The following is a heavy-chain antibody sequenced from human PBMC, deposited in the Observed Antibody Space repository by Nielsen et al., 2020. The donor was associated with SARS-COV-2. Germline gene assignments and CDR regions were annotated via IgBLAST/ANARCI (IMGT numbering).Heavy chain of an antibody. J-gene: IGHJ5*02. D-gene: IGHD6-19*01. V-gene: IGHV4-30-4*01. CDR3: ARRDSSGPGWFDP. CDR1: GGSISSGDYY. Sequence: SETLSLTCTVSGGSISSGDYYWSWIRQPPGKGLEWIGYIYYRGNAYYNPSLKGRVAVSVDTSKNQFSLKLNSVTAADAAVYYCARRDSSGPGWFDPWGQGTLVTVSS. CDR2: IYYRGNA.